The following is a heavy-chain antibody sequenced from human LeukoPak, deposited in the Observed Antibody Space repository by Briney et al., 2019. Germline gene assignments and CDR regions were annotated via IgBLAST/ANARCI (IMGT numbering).Heavy chain of an antibody. D-gene: IGHD2-8*02. CDR1: GFTFSSSS. Sequence: GGSLRLSSAASGFTFSSSSMNWVRPAPGKGVEWGSYISSSSSTICYADSVKGRFTISRDNAKNSLYLQMNSLRDEDTAVYYCARGGSILVVYEDHFDYWGQGTLVTVSS. CDR2: ISSSSSTI. CDR3: ARGGSILVVYEDHFDY. J-gene: IGHJ4*02. V-gene: IGHV3-48*02.